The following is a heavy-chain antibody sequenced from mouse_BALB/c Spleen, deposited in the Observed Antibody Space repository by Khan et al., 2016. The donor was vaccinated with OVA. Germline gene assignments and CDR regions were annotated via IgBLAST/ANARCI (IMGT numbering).Heavy chain of an antibody. Sequence: QSGPELKKPGETVRISCKASGYTFTTAGMQWVQKMPGKGLKWIGWINTHSGVPKYAEDFKGRFVFSLETSASTAYLQITNLKNEDTATYFCARGGAAFYRNDGGAMDSWGQRTSVTVSS. V-gene: IGHV9-4*02. CDR1: GYTFTTAG. J-gene: IGHJ4*01. CDR2: INTHSGVP. D-gene: IGHD2-14*01. CDR3: ARGGAAFYRNDGGAMDS.